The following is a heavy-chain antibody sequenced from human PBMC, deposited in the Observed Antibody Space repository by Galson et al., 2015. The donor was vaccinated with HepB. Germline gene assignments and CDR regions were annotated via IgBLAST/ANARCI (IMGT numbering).Heavy chain of an antibody. CDR3: ARAIGYSYGYAY. D-gene: IGHD5-18*01. V-gene: IGHV3-74*01. CDR1: GFTFSNSW. CDR2: INGDGSST. J-gene: IGHJ4*02. Sequence: SLRLSCAASGFTFSNSWMHWVRQAPGKGLVWVSRINGDGSSTDYVASVKGRFTISRDNAKNTLYLQMNSLRAGDTAVYYCARAIGYSYGYAYWGQGTLVTVSS.